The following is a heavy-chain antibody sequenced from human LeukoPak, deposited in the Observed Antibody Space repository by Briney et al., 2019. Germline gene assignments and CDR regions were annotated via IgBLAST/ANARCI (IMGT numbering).Heavy chain of an antibody. CDR2: MHPKTGNT. V-gene: IGHV1-8*01. Sequence: ASVTLACNAHGYTFTRYDFKLVLEATGQGLEWMGCMHPKTGNTGYAQKFQGSITMPRSTSVSTASMELNNLTSAGTAVYYSARSSLRVMSRPDYWGQGVLDRVSS. CDR3: ARSSLRVMSRPDY. J-gene: IGHJ4*02. D-gene: IGHD2-2*01. CDR1: GYTFTRYD.